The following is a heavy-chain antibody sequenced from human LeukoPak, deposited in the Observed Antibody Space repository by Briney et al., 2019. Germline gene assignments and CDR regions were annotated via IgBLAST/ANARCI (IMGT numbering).Heavy chain of an antibody. Sequence: SETLSLTCTVSGYSISSGYYWGWIRQPPGKGLEWIGSIYHSGSTYYNPSLKSRVTISVDTSKNQFSLKLSSVTAADTAVYYCARGDARGYSYGHFHFDHWGHGTLVTVSS. J-gene: IGHJ4*01. CDR3: ARGDARGYSYGHFHFDH. CDR2: IYHSGST. V-gene: IGHV4-38-2*02. CDR1: GYSISSGYY. D-gene: IGHD5-18*01.